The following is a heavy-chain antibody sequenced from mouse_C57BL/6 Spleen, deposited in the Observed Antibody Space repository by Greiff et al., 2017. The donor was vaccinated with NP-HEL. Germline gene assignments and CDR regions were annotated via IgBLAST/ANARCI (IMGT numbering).Heavy chain of an antibody. CDR1: GYAFSSSW. CDR2: IYPGDGDT. J-gene: IGHJ4*01. V-gene: IGHV1-82*01. D-gene: IGHD1-1*01. CDR3: ARSNYYGSSYYAMDY. Sequence: LEESGPELVKPGASVKISCKASGYAFSSSWMNWVKQRPGKGLEWIGRIYPGDGDTNYNGKFKGKATLTADKSSSTAYMQLSSLTSEDSAVYFCARSNYYGSSYYAMDYWGQGTSVTVSS.